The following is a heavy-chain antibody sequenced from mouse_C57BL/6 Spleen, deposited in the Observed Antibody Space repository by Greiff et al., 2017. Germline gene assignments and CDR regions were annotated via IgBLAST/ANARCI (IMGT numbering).Heavy chain of an antibody. Sequence: QVQLQQPGAELVKPGASVKLSCKASGYTFTSYWMQWVKQRPGQGLEWIGEIDPSDSYTNYNQKFKGKATLTVDTSSSTAYMQLSSLTSEDSAVYYCARRGNDGYYVYAMDYWGQGTSVTVSS. V-gene: IGHV1-50*01. CDR1: GYTFTSYW. CDR3: ARRGNDGYYVYAMDY. D-gene: IGHD2-3*01. J-gene: IGHJ4*01. CDR2: IDPSDSYT.